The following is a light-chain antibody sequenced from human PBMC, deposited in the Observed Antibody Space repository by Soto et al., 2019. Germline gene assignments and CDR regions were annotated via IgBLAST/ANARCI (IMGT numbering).Light chain of an antibody. Sequence: QSVLTQPPSASGTPGQRVTISCSGSSSNIGSNTVHWYQQLPGTAPKLLIYSNNQRPSGVPARFSGSKSGTSASLAISGLQSEDEAEYYCAAWDDSLNGYVFGTGTKLTVL. CDR2: SNN. CDR3: AAWDDSLNGYV. CDR1: SSNIGSNT. J-gene: IGLJ1*01. V-gene: IGLV1-44*01.